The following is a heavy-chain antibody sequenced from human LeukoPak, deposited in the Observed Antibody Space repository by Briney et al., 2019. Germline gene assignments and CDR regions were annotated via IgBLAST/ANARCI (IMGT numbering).Heavy chain of an antibody. V-gene: IGHV3-53*01. D-gene: IGHD6-13*01. CDR1: GFTVSDNY. CDR2: MYSRGDT. J-gene: IGHJ5*02. CDR3: ARDAPQVPAAGVLAS. Sequence: PGGSLRLSCAASGFTVSDNYMSWVRQAPGKGLEWVSVMYSRGDTYYANSVEGRFTFSRDISKNTLYLQMNGLRVEDTAMYYCARDAPQVPAAGVLASWGQGTLVIVSS.